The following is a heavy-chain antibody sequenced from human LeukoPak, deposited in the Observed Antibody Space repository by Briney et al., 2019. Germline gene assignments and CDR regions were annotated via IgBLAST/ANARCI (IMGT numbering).Heavy chain of an antibody. Sequence: ASVTVSFKASGYTFTGYYMHWVRQAPGQGLEWMGWINPNSGGTNYAQKFQGRVTMTRDTSISTAYMELSRLRSDDTAVYYCAREGSSGWYLYFQHWGQGTLVTVSS. CDR2: INPNSGGT. CDR3: AREGSSGWYLYFQH. D-gene: IGHD6-19*01. CDR1: GYTFTGYY. J-gene: IGHJ1*01. V-gene: IGHV1-2*02.